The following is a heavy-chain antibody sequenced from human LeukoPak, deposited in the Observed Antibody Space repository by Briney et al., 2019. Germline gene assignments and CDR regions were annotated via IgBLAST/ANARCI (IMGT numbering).Heavy chain of an antibody. Sequence: PGGSLRLSCAVSGFTFSSYGMHWVRQAPGKGLEWVALVWNDGSNKYYADSVKGRFAISRDNSKNTLYLQMNGLRAEDTAVYYCARERCSASNCYALLHWGQGTLVTVSS. D-gene: IGHD2-15*01. V-gene: IGHV3-33*01. CDR2: VWNDGSNK. J-gene: IGHJ4*02. CDR1: GFTFSSYG. CDR3: ARERCSASNCYALLH.